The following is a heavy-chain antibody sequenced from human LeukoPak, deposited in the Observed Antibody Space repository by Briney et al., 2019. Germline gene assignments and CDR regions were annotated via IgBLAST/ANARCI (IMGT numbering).Heavy chain of an antibody. CDR2: INTNTGNP. D-gene: IGHD3-10*01. CDR3: AAEVGESMVRGVITRYFDY. Sequence: ASVKVSCKASGYTFTSYAMNWVRQAPGQGLEWMGWINTNTGNPTYAQGFTGRFVFSLDTSVSTAYLQSSSLKAEDTAVYYCAAEVGESMVRGVITRYFDYWGQGTLVTVSS. V-gene: IGHV7-4-1*02. J-gene: IGHJ4*02. CDR1: GYTFTSYA.